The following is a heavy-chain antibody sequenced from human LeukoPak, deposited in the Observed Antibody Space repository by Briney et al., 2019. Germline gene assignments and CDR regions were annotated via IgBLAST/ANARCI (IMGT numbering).Heavy chain of an antibody. V-gene: IGHV3-23*01. D-gene: IGHD5-12*01. CDR1: GFTFSSYA. CDR3: AKNGGYDYGNWFDP. J-gene: IGHJ5*02. CDR2: ISGSGGST. Sequence: GGSLRLSCAASGFTFSSYAMSWVRQAPGKGLEWVSAISGSGGSTYYADSVKGRFTISRDNSKNTLYLQMNGLRAEDTAVYYCAKNGGYDYGNWFDPWGQGTLVTVSS.